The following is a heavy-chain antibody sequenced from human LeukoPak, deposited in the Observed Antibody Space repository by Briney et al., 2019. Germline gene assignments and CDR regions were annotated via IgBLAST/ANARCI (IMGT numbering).Heavy chain of an antibody. Sequence: SETLSLTCTVSAGSISSSSHHWGWIRQSPGKGREWIGSIYYGRTTYYNPSLNSRVTISVVTSKYQYSLQLNSVTAADTAVYYCVRHDGRGGATMGALDSWGQGSLVTVSS. D-gene: IGHD5-12*01. J-gene: IGHJ4*02. CDR1: AGSISSSSHH. V-gene: IGHV4-39*01. CDR3: VRHDGRGGATMGALDS. CDR2: IYYGRTT.